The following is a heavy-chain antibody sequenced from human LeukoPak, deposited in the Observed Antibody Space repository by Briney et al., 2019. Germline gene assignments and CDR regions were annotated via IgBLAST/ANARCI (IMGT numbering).Heavy chain of an antibody. J-gene: IGHJ4*02. V-gene: IGHV4-59*08. CDR2: IYYSGST. D-gene: IGHD2-15*01. Sequence: SETLSLTCTVSGGSISSYYWSWIRQPPGKGLEWIGYIYYSGSTNYNPSLKSRVTISVDTSKNQFSLKLSSVTAADTAVYYCAVAPGTPWDFDYWGQGTLVTVSS. CDR3: AVAPGTPWDFDY. CDR1: GGSISSYY.